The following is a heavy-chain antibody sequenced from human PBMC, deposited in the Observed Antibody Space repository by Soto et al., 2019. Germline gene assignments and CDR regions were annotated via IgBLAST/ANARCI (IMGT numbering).Heavy chain of an antibody. Sequence: SVKVSCKASGGTFSSYAISWVRQAPGQGLEWMGGIIPIFGTANYAQKFQGRVTITADESTSTAYMELSSLRSEDTAVYYCARDPTTVTTRGHYYYGMDVWGQGTTVTVSS. D-gene: IGHD4-4*01. CDR1: GGTFSSYA. V-gene: IGHV1-69*13. CDR2: IIPIFGTA. CDR3: ARDPTTVTTRGHYYYGMDV. J-gene: IGHJ6*02.